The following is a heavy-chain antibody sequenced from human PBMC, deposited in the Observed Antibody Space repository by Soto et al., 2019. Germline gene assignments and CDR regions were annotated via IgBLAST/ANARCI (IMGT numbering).Heavy chain of an antibody. CDR3: ARSVEGHFDY. CDR1: GFKFSSYS. V-gene: IGHV3-48*02. CDR2: ITSDTKTI. J-gene: IGHJ4*02. D-gene: IGHD6-19*01. Sequence: EVQLVESGGALVQPGGSLRLSCAASGFKFSSYSMNWVRQAPGKGLEWSAYITSDTKTIKYGDSVKGRFTISRDNAKNSVYLQKNSLSDEDTAVYYCARSVEGHFDYWGQGTVVTVSS.